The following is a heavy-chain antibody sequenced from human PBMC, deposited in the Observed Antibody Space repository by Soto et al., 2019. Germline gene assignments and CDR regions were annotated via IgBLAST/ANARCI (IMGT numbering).Heavy chain of an antibody. J-gene: IGHJ4*02. V-gene: IGHV4-59*01. CDR2: IFSSGST. Sequence: QVQLQESGPGLVKPSETLSLTCTVSGDSISSFYWTWIRQPPGKGLEWVGYIFSSGSTNYNPSLKSRVTISVDTSENQFSLKLTSVTAADPAVYYCARVGYCSSTPCWPIGYFEYWGQGTLVTVSS. D-gene: IGHD2-2*01. CDR1: GDSISSFY. CDR3: ARVGYCSSTPCWPIGYFEY.